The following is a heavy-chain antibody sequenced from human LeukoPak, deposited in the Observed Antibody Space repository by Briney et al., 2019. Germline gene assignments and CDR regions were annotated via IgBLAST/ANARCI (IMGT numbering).Heavy chain of an antibody. J-gene: IGHJ4*02. V-gene: IGHV3-30*04. CDR3: ARDLGSGWTMGTFDY. CDR1: GFTVSSYA. CDR2: ISYDGSNK. Sequence: GGSLSLSCAASGFTVSSYAMRWIRQASGKGLEWVAVISYDGSNKYYADSVKGRFTISRDNSKNTLYLQMNSLRAEDTAVYYCARDLGSGWTMGTFDYWGQGTLVTVSS. D-gene: IGHD6-19*01.